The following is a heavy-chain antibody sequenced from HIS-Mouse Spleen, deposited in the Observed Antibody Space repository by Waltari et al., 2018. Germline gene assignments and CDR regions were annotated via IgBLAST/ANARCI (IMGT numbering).Heavy chain of an antibody. D-gene: IGHD6-13*01. Sequence: QLQLQESGPGLVKPSETLSLTCTVSGGSISSSSYYWGWIRQPPGKGLEGIGSIYYSGSTYYNPSLKGRVTISVNKSKNQFFLKLSSVTAADTAVYYCAREIPYSSSWYDWYFDLWGRGTLVTVSS. J-gene: IGHJ2*01. CDR2: IYYSGST. CDR1: GGSISSSSYY. V-gene: IGHV4-39*07. CDR3: AREIPYSSSWYDWYFDL.